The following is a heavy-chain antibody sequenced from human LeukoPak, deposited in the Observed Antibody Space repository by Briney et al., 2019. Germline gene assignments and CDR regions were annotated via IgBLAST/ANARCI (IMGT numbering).Heavy chain of an antibody. J-gene: IGHJ4*02. D-gene: IGHD6-19*01. CDR2: LYFSGSP. Sequence: SETLSLTCTVSGGSISGYYWSWNRQPPGKGLEWIGYLYFSGSPKYNPSLKSRLTISVDTSKNQFSLSLSSVTAADTAVYYCARLATAGYLNYWGQGTLVTVSS. CDR3: ARLATAGYLNY. CDR1: GGSISGYY. V-gene: IGHV4-59*08.